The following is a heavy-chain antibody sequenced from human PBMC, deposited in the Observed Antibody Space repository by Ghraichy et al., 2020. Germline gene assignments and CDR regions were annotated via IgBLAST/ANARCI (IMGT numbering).Heavy chain of an antibody. Sequence: ASVKVSCKASGYTFTTYGISWVRQAPGQGLEWLGWISAYNGNTNYAQKFQGRVSMTTDTSTTTAYMELRSLRSDDTAVYYCARKDTVVVPGVQPTYYHYGMDVWGQGTTVTVSS. V-gene: IGHV1-18*01. J-gene: IGHJ6*02. D-gene: IGHD2-2*01. CDR3: ARKDTVVVPGVQPTYYHYGMDV. CDR1: GYTFTTYG. CDR2: ISAYNGNT.